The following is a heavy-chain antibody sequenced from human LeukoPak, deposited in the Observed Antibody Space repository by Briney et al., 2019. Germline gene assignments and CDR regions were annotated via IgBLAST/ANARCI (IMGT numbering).Heavy chain of an antibody. Sequence: KTSETLSLTCTVSGGSIGSSGYYWDWIRQPPAKGLEWIGTIYYSGSTYYNPSLKSRVTISVDTSKNQFSLKLSSVTAADTAVYYCAISAAAAGTGDYWGQGTLVTVSS. CDR3: AISAAAAGTGDY. CDR1: GGSIGSSGYY. J-gene: IGHJ4*02. CDR2: IYYSGST. V-gene: IGHV4-39*01. D-gene: IGHD6-13*01.